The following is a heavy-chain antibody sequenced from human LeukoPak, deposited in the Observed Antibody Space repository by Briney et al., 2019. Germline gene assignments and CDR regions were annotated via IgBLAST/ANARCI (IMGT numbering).Heavy chain of an antibody. CDR1: GFIFSNYG. CDR2: IRYDGSSE. J-gene: IGHJ4*02. D-gene: IGHD3-16*01. CDR3: TKVRVLRLGIPPPDY. Sequence: PGGSLRLSCAASGFIFSNYGMHWVRQAPGKGLEWVAFIRYDGSSEYYADSVKGRFTISRDNSKSTLYLQMNSLRLEDTAVYYCTKVRVLRLGIPPPDYWGQGTLVTVSS. V-gene: IGHV3-30*02.